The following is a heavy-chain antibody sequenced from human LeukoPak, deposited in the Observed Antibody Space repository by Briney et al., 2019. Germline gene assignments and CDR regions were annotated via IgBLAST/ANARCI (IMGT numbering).Heavy chain of an antibody. CDR2: INPNSGGT. CDR1: GYTFTCYY. V-gene: IGHV1-2*04. CDR3: ARDLGGPSGLYGRDYYYGMDV. J-gene: IGHJ6*02. D-gene: IGHD6-25*01. Sequence: ASVKVSCKASGYTFTCYYMHWVRQAPGQGLEWMGWINPNSGGTNYAQKFQGWVTMTRDTSISTAYMELSRLRSDDTAVYYCARDLGGPSGLYGRDYYYGMDVWGQGTTVTVSS.